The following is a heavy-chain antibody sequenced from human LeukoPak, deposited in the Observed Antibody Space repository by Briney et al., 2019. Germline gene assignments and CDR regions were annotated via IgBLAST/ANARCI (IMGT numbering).Heavy chain of an antibody. V-gene: IGHV3-30*18. CDR2: ISNEGNNK. CDR1: GFIFSSYD. Sequence: GGSLRLSCAASGFIFSSYDMYWVRQAPDKGLEWVAVISNEGNNKQDAVTGKVRFTIARDNSKITLYLQMNSLRADDTAVYHCAKGCLLRFFDYWGQGTLVTVSS. J-gene: IGHJ4*02. D-gene: IGHD2-15*01. CDR3: AKGCLLRFFDY.